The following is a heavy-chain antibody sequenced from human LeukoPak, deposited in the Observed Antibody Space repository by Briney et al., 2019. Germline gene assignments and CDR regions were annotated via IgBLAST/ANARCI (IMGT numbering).Heavy chain of an antibody. J-gene: IGHJ4*02. V-gene: IGHV3-15*01. Sequence: GSLRLSCAASGFTFSTAWMSWVRQAPGKGLEWVGRIKSKSDGGTTDHAAPVKGRFTISRDDLKNTLYLQMNSLKTEDTAIYYCATEGYYGSGSFYHWGQGTLVTVSS. CDR1: GFTFSTAW. CDR3: ATEGYYGSGSFYH. CDR2: IKSKSDGGTT. D-gene: IGHD3-10*01.